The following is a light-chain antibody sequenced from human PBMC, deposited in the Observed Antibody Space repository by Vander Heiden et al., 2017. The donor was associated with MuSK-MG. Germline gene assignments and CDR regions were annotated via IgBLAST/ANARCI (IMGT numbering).Light chain of an antibody. Sequence: QLPKSPSTLSASVGDRVTITCRASQSISSWVAGYQQKPGKAPKLLIYEASSLESVVPSMCSGRGSGTEFTLTISSLQPDYVATYYFQQTKRYSTFGQGTKVEIK. CDR3: QQTKRYST. V-gene: IGKV1-5*01. J-gene: IGKJ1*01. CDR2: EAS. CDR1: QSISSW.